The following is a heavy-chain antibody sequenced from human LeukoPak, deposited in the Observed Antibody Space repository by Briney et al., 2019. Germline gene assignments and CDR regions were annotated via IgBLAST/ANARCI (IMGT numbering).Heavy chain of an antibody. J-gene: IGHJ4*02. Sequence: PGGSLRLSCEASGFTFSTYAMSWVRQTPGKGLEWVAAISGDNPGTYDASSVRGRFTISRDNSKNTVHLQMNALRAEDAAIYYCAKASVGHCSGAFCYHFDSWGQGTLVTVSS. CDR2: ISGDNPGT. V-gene: IGHV3-23*01. D-gene: IGHD2-15*01. CDR3: AKASVGHCSGAFCYHFDS. CDR1: GFTFSTYA.